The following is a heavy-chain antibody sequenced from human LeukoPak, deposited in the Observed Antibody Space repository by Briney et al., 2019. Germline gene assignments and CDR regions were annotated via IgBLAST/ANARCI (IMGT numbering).Heavy chain of an antibody. J-gene: IGHJ4*02. V-gene: IGHV3-30-3*01. CDR2: ISYDGSNK. D-gene: IGHD3-10*01. Sequence: GRSLRLSCAASGFTFSSYAMHWVRQAPGKGLEWVAVISYDGSNKYYADSVKGRFTISRDNSKNTLYLQMNSLRAEDTAVYYCARDVTVRGVTVDYWGQGTLVTVSS. CDR1: GFTFSSYA. CDR3: ARDVTVRGVTVDY.